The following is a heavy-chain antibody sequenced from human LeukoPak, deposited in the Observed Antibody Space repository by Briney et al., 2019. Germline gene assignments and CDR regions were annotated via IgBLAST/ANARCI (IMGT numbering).Heavy chain of an antibody. CDR1: GYSFTSYW. CDR3: ARLPRRLDTAYVYYFDY. J-gene: IGHJ4*02. V-gene: IGHV5-51*01. CDR2: IYPGDSDT. D-gene: IGHD5-18*01. Sequence: GESLKISCKGSGYSFTSYWIGWVRQMPGKGLEWMGIIYPGDSDTRYSPSFQGQVTISADKSISTAYLQWSSLKASDTAMYYCARLPRRLDTAYVYYFDYWGQGTLVAVSS.